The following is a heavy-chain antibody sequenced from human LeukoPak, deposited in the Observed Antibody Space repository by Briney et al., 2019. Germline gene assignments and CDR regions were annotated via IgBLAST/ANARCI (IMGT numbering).Heavy chain of an antibody. V-gene: IGHV4-39*01. J-gene: IGHJ5*02. CDR1: GGSISSSSYY. D-gene: IGHD2-2*01. CDR2: IYYSGST. CDR3: ARSKAHLSTSWYGTWFDP. Sequence: SETLSLTCTVSGGSISSSSYYWGWLRQPPGKGLEWIGSIYYSGSTYYNPSLKSRVTISVDTSKNQFSLKLSSVTAADTAVYYCARSKAHLSTSWYGTWFDPWGQGTLVTVSS.